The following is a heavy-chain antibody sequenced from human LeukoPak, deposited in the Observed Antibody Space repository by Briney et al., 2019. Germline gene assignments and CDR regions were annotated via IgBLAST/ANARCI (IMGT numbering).Heavy chain of an antibody. Sequence: ASVKVSCKAPGYTFTSYAMHWVRQAPGQRLEWMGWINAGNGNTKYSQKFQGRVTITRDTSASTAYMELSSLRSEDTAVYYCARVIQGAAAGPGWFDPWGQGTLVTVSS. CDR2: INAGNGNT. J-gene: IGHJ5*02. CDR3: ARVIQGAAAGPGWFDP. D-gene: IGHD6-13*01. V-gene: IGHV1-3*01. CDR1: GYTFTSYA.